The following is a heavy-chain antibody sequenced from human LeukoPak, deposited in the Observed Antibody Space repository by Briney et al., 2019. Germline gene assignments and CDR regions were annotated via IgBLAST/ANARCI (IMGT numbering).Heavy chain of an antibody. J-gene: IGHJ4*02. D-gene: IGHD3-22*01. CDR1: GYTFTSYG. V-gene: IGHV1-18*01. CDR2: ISAYNGNT. CDR3: ARVVRDSSEGYFDY. Sequence: ASVKVSCKASGYTFTSYGISWVRQAPEQGLEWMGWISAYNGNTNYAQKLQGRVTMTTDTSTSTAYMELRSLRSDDTAVYYCARVVRDSSEGYFDYWGQGTLVTVSS.